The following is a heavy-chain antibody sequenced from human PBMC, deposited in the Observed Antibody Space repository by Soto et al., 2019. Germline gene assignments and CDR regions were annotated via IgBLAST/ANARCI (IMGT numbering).Heavy chain of an antibody. D-gene: IGHD2-15*01. CDR3: ARDAPVDCTGGSCYSSAFDY. Sequence: SETLSLTCTVSGGSISSYYWSWIRQPPGKGLEWIGYIYYSGSTNYNPSLKSRVTISVDTSKNQFSLKLSSVTAADTAVYYCARDAPVDCTGGSCYSSAFDYWGQGTLVTVSS. V-gene: IGHV4-59*01. CDR2: IYYSGST. CDR1: GGSISSYY. J-gene: IGHJ4*02.